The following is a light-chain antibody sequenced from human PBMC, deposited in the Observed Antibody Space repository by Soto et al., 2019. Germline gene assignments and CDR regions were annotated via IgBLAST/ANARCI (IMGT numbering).Light chain of an antibody. V-gene: IGLV2-14*01. Sequence: QSALTQPASVSGSPGQSITISCSGFSSDVGDYNYVSWYQQHAGKVPKLIIYEVTNRPLGVSNRFSGSKSGYTASLTISGLQTDDEADYYCSSYTSSIRMFGGGTKLTVL. CDR1: SSDVGDYNY. J-gene: IGLJ3*02. CDR3: SSYTSSIRM. CDR2: EVT.